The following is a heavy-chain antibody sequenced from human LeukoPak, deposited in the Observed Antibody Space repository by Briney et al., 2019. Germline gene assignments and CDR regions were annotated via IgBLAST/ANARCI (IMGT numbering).Heavy chain of an antibody. CDR3: ARAGPVTPDPYNFDY. CDR1: GYTFTNYG. V-gene: IGHV1-18*01. CDR2: ISGYNGNT. D-gene: IGHD4-17*01. J-gene: IGHJ4*02. Sequence: ASVKVSCKASGYTFTNYGINWVRQAPRQGLEWMGWISGYNGNTNYVQKFQDRVTMTTDTSTSTAYMELRSLRSDDTAVYYCARAGPVTPDPYNFDYWGQGTLVTVSS.